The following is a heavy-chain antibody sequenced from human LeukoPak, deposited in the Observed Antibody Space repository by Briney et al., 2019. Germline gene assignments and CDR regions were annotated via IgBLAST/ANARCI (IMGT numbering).Heavy chain of an antibody. V-gene: IGHV3-23*01. CDR3: ATYRQVLLPFES. CDR1: GFTFSTFA. D-gene: IGHD2-8*02. J-gene: IGHJ4*02. CDR2: IFPSGGEI. Sequence: GGTLRLSCAASGFTFSTFAMIWVRQPPGKGLEWVSSIFPSGGEIHYADSVRGRFTISRDNSKSTLSLQMNSLRAEDTAIYYCATYRQVLLPFESWGQGTLVTISS.